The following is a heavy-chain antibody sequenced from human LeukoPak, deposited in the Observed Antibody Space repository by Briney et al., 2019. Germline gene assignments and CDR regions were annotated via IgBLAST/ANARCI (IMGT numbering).Heavy chain of an antibody. D-gene: IGHD3-22*01. CDR3: ARLLDYDSSGDPDTFDI. CDR1: AGSISPNY. Sequence: PSETLSLTCTVSAGSISPNYWSWIRQPPGKGLEWIGFISHSGSTRYNPSLQSPVTISIDTSKSLFSLKLSSLTAADTAVYYCARLLDYDSSGDPDTFDIWGQEPRVTVSS. V-gene: IGHV4-59*08. CDR2: ISHSGST. J-gene: IGHJ3*02.